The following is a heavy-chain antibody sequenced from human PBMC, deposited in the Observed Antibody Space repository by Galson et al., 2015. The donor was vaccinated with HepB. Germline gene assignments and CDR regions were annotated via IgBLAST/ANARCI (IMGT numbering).Heavy chain of an antibody. CDR1: GFTFSSYA. CDR2: ISGSGGST. CDR3: AKDKDSSSCFDY. D-gene: IGHD6-13*01. Sequence: SLRLSCAASGFTFSSYAMSWVRQAPGKGLEWVSAISGSGGSTYYADSVKGRFTISRDNSKNTLYLQMNSLRAEDTTVYYCAKDKDSSSCFDYWGQGTLVTVSS. J-gene: IGHJ4*02. V-gene: IGHV3-23*01.